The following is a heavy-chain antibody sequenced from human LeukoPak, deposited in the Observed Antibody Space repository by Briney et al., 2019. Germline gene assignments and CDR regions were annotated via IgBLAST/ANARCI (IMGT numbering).Heavy chain of an antibody. Sequence: NPSQTLSLTCTVSGDSISSGDYYWTWIRQHPGKGLQWIGYTHYSRSTYYNPSLESRLTMSVDTSKNQFSLKVSSVTAADTAVYYCARAKYNTGRNLDYWGQGTLATVSS. CDR3: ARAKYNTGRNLDY. V-gene: IGHV4-31*03. CDR1: GDSISSGDYY. CDR2: THYSRST. J-gene: IGHJ4*02. D-gene: IGHD6-19*01.